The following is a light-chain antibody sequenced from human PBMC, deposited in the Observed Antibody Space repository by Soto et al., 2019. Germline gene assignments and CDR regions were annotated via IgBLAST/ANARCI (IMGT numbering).Light chain of an antibody. CDR3: QRYNDYQYI. Sequence: DIQMTQSPSTLSASVGDRVTITCRARQSITTWLAWYQQKPGKAPKLLIYKATNLQSGVPSRFSGSGSGTEFRLTISSLQPDDCATYYCQRYNDYQYIFGQGTKLEIK. J-gene: IGKJ2*01. CDR1: QSITTW. V-gene: IGKV1-5*03. CDR2: KAT.